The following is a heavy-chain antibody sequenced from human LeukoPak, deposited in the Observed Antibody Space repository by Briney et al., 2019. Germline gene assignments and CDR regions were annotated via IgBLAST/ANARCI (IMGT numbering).Heavy chain of an antibody. D-gene: IGHD1-26*01. CDR1: GGSISSSSYC. CDR2: IYYSGST. Sequence: PSETLSLTCTVSGGSISSSSYCWGWIRQPPGKGLEWIGSIYYSGSTYYNPSLKSRVTISVDTSKNQFSLKLSSVTAADTAVYYCARGVRGSSSRPLDYWGQGTLVTVSS. V-gene: IGHV4-39*07. J-gene: IGHJ4*02. CDR3: ARGVRGSSSRPLDY.